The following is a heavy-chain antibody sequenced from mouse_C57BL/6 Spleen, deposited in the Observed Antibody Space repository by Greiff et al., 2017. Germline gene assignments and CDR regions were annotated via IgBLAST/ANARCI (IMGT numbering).Heavy chain of an antibody. D-gene: IGHD3-2*02. CDR1: GYAFTNYL. CDR3: ARDSSGFFYYAMDY. V-gene: IGHV1-54*01. CDR2: INPGSGGT. Sequence: QVQLKQSGAELVRPGTSVKVSCKASGYAFTNYLIEWVKQRPGQGLEWIGVINPGSGGTNYNEKFKGKATLTADKSSSTAYMQLSSLTSEDSAVYFCARDSSGFFYYAMDYWGQGTSVTVSS. J-gene: IGHJ4*01.